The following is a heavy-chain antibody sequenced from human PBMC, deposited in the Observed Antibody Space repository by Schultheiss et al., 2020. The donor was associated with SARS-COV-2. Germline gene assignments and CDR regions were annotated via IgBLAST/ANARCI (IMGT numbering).Heavy chain of an antibody. CDR1: GYTFTSYG. J-gene: IGHJ6*02. V-gene: IGHV1-18*01. Sequence: ASVKVSCKASGYTFTSYGISWVRQAPGKGLEWMGWISAYNGNTNYAQKLQGRVTITADESTSTAYMELTSLRSEDTAVYYCARGGATNWHYYYGMDVWGQGTTVTVSS. CDR2: ISAYNGNT. CDR3: ARGGATNWHYYYGMDV. D-gene: IGHD7-27*01.